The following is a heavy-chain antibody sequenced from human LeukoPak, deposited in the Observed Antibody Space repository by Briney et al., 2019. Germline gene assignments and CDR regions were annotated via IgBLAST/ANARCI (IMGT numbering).Heavy chain of an antibody. D-gene: IGHD1-7*01. Sequence: GGFLRLSCADSGFTFSSYSMNWGRQAQRKGLEWVSSISSGSSHIFYADSVKGRFTISRENARNSLYLQMNSLRAEDTAVYYCARGGTGATRDDTFDIWGQGTMVTVSS. CDR1: GFTFSSYS. J-gene: IGHJ3*02. CDR3: ARGGTGATRDDTFDI. CDR2: ISSGSSHI. V-gene: IGHV3-21*01.